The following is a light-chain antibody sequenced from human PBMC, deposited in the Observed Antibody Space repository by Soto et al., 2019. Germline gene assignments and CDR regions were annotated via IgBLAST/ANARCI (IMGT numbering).Light chain of an antibody. CDR3: SSYTTSSTVV. Sequence: QSALTQPASISGSPGQSITISCTGTNSDVGGYYYVSWYQQYPGKAPKLMIYDVDNRPSGVSYRFSGSKSGKTASLTISGLQAEDEADYYCSSYTTSSTVVFGGGTKLTV. CDR2: DVD. V-gene: IGLV2-14*01. J-gene: IGLJ2*01. CDR1: NSDVGGYYY.